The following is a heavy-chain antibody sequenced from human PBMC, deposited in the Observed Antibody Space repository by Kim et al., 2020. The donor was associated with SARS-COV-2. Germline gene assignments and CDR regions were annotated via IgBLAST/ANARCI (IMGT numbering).Heavy chain of an antibody. CDR3: ARVLPGSSHTMNFDY. J-gene: IGHJ4*02. D-gene: IGHD3-10*01. V-gene: IGHV4-59*01. Sequence: PSLKRRVTISVDTSKNQFSLKLSSVTAADTAVYYCARVLPGSSHTMNFDYWGQGTLVTVSS.